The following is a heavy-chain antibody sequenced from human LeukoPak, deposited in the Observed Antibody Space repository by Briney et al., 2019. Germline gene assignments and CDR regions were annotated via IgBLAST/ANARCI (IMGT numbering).Heavy chain of an antibody. CDR1: GFTVSGNY. D-gene: IGHD6-25*01. V-gene: IGHV3-53*01. CDR3: AGGNTWPGLSY. J-gene: IGHJ4*02. CDR2: IYTAGST. Sequence: GGSLRLSCAASGFTVSGNYMSWVRQAPGKGLEWVSVIYTAGSTYNADSVKGRFTISRDKSKNTLYLQMNNLRAEDTAVYFCAGGNTWPGLSYWGQGTLLTVSS.